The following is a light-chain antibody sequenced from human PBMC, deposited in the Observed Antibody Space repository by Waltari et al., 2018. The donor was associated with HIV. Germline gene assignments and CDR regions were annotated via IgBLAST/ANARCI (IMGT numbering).Light chain of an antibody. V-gene: IGKV2-28*01. Sequence: DLVMTQSPLSLPVTPGEPASISCRSSRSLLHSNGFNYLDWYLQKPGQSPQLLIYLGSSRASGVPDRFSGSGSGTDFTLKISRVEAEDVGVYYCMQALQTPSTFGGGTKVEIK. CDR3: MQALQTPST. J-gene: IGKJ4*01. CDR2: LGS. CDR1: RSLLHSNGFNY.